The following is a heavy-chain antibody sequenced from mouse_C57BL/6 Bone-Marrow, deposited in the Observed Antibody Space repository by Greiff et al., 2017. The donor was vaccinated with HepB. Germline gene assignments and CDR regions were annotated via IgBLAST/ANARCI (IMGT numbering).Heavy chain of an antibody. CDR3: ARPDYYGSMDY. Sequence: EVKLMESGGGLVKPGGSLKLSCAASGFTFSSYTMSWVRQTPEKRLEWVATISGGGGNTYYPDSVKGRFTISRDNAKNTLYLQMSSLRSEDTALYYCARPDYYGSMDYWGQGTSVTVSS. CDR2: ISGGGGNT. CDR1: GFTFSSYT. J-gene: IGHJ4*01. V-gene: IGHV5-9*01. D-gene: IGHD1-1*01.